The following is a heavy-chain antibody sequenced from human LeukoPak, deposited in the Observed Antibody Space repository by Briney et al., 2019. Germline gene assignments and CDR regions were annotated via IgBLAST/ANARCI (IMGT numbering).Heavy chain of an antibody. D-gene: IGHD2-2*01. CDR3: AKFPIGYCSSTTCSGYFDC. CDR2: ISGSGGST. V-gene: IGHV3-23*01. J-gene: IGHJ4*02. Sequence: GGSLRLSCAASGFTFSSYAMSWVRQAPGKGLEWVSAISGSGGSTYYADSVKGLFTISRDTSKNTLFLQMNSLRAEDTAVYYCAKFPIGYCSSTTCSGYFDCWGQGTLVTVS. CDR1: GFTFSSYA.